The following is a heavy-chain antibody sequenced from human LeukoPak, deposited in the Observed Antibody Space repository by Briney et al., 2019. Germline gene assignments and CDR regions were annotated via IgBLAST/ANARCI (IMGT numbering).Heavy chain of an antibody. CDR2: IYPGDSDT. J-gene: IGHJ4*02. V-gene: IGHV5-51*01. CDR3: AGHIVRYCSGSRCFPYYLDS. CDR1: GYSFTSYW. D-gene: IGHD2-15*01. Sequence: GESLKISCNGSGYSFTSYWIGWVRQMPGKGLEWMGVIYPGDSDTRYSPSFQGQVTISADKSINTAYLQWSSLKASDTAMYYCAGHIVRYCSGSRCFPYYLDSWGQGTLVTVSS.